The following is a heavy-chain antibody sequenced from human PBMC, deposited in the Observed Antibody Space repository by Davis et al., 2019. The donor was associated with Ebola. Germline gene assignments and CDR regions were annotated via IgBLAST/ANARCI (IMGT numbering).Heavy chain of an antibody. D-gene: IGHD5-24*01. CDR2: ISAYNGNT. V-gene: IGHV1-18*04. CDR3: TSYNSDYYYGMDV. CDR1: GYTFTSYG. Sequence: ASVKVSCKASGYTFTSYGISWVRQAPGQGLEWMGWISAYNGNTNYAQKLQGRVTMTTDTSTSTAYMELRSLRSDDTAVYYCTSYNSDYYYGMDVWGQGTTVTVSS. J-gene: IGHJ6*02.